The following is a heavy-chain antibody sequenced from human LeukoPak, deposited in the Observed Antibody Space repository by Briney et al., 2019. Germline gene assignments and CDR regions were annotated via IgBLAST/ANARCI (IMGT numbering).Heavy chain of an antibody. V-gene: IGHV4-4*08. CDR3: ARGFFDSYGSSNPFDS. CDR2: IHTSGNT. D-gene: IGHD5-18*01. Sequence: SETLSLTCTVSGASISSYYWSWIRQSPDKGLERIGYIHTSGNTNSNPSLKSRVSLSIDTSKNQFSLRLASVAATDTALYYCARGFFDSYGSSNPFDSWGQGILVTVSS. CDR1: GASISSYY. J-gene: IGHJ4*02.